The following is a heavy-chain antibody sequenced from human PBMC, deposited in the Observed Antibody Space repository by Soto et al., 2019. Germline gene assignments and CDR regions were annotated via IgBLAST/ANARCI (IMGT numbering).Heavy chain of an antibody. D-gene: IGHD6-13*01. CDR1: GGSISSSSYY. V-gene: IGHV4-39*01. CDR2: IYYSGST. J-gene: IGHJ4*02. CDR3: ARRVTAAGTVYFDY. Sequence: QLQLQESGPGLVKPSETLSLTCTVSGGSISSSSYYWGWIRPPPGKGREWIGSIYYSGSTYYNPALKSRVNISVDTSKNQFSLKLSSVTAADTAVYYCARRVTAAGTVYFDYWGQGTLVTVSS.